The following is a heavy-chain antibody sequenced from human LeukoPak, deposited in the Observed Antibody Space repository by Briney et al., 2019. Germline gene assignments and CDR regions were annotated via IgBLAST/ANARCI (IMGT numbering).Heavy chain of an antibody. CDR1: GGSISSGSYY. CDR2: IYTSGST. CDR3: ARASSGYDSYYFDY. Sequence: SQTLSLTCTVSGGSISSGSYYWSWIRQPAGKGLEWIGRIYTSGSTNYNPSLKSRVTISVDTSKNQFSLKLSSVTAADTAVYYCARASSGYDSYYFDYWGQGTLVTVSS. J-gene: IGHJ4*02. V-gene: IGHV4-61*02. D-gene: IGHD5-12*01.